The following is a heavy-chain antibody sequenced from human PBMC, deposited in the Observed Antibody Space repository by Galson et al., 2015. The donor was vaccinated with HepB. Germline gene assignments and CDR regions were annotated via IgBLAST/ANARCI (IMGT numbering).Heavy chain of an antibody. CDR1: GFTFSSYS. D-gene: IGHD3-10*01. J-gene: IGHJ6*02. V-gene: IGHV3-21*01. Sequence: SLRLSCAASGFTFSSYSMNWVRQAPGKGLEWVSSISSSSSYIYYADSVKGRFTISRDNAKNSLYLQMNSLRAEDTAVYYCARADGEGSGSYYRYYYGMDVWGQGTTVTVSS. CDR3: ARADGEGSGSYYRYYYGMDV. CDR2: ISSSSSYI.